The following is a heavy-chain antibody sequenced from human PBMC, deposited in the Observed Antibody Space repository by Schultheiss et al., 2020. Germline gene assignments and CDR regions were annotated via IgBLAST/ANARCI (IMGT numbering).Heavy chain of an antibody. V-gene: IGHV4-39*01. D-gene: IGHD1-26*01. CDR1: GGSISSNSYY. J-gene: IGHJ4*02. Sequence: SETLSLTCTVSGGSISSNSYYWGWIRQPPEKGLEWIGSIYYSGSTYYNPSLKSRLTISVDTSKNQFSLKLSSVTAADTAVYYCARLSGTYGSDCDYWGQGTLVTVSS. CDR2: IYYSGST. CDR3: ARLSGTYGSDCDY.